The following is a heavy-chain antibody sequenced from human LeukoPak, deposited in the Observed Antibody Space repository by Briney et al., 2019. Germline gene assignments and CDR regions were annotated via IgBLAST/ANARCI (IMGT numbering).Heavy chain of an antibody. D-gene: IGHD5-18*01. Sequence: GGSLRLSCAASGFTFSSYAMSWVRQAPGKGLEWVSAISGTGGSTYYVDSVKGRFTISRDNSKNMVYLQMNSLRVEDTAVYYCARGGYSYGRPFDHWGQGTLVTVSS. V-gene: IGHV3-23*01. J-gene: IGHJ4*02. CDR3: ARGGYSYGRPFDH. CDR1: GFTFSSYA. CDR2: ISGTGGST.